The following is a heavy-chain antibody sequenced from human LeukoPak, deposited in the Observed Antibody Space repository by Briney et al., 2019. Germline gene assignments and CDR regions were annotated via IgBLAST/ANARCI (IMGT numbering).Heavy chain of an antibody. CDR1: GFTFSDFT. CDR2: ISPSGTYI. Sequence: GGSLRLSCAASGFTFSDFTMNWVRQAPGKGLEWVSSISPSGTYISYMDSLKGRFTISRDNAKSSLYLQMNNLRVEDTGLYYCARDREGSGRFGTDVWGQGTKVTVSS. V-gene: IGHV3-21*06. D-gene: IGHD3-16*01. CDR3: ARDREGSGRFGTDV. J-gene: IGHJ6*02.